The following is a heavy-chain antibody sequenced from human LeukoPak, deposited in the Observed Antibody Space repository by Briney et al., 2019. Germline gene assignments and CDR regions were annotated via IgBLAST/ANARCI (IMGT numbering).Heavy chain of an antibody. Sequence: GGSLRLSCAASGFTFSDYSMHWVRQAPGKGLNWVAFIRYDGNNKYYADSVKGRFTISRDNAKNSLYLQMNSLGAEDTAVYYCAELGITMIGGVWGKGTTVTISS. CDR2: IRYDGNNK. V-gene: IGHV3-30*02. J-gene: IGHJ6*04. CDR3: AELGITMIGGV. CDR1: GFTFSDYS. D-gene: IGHD3-10*02.